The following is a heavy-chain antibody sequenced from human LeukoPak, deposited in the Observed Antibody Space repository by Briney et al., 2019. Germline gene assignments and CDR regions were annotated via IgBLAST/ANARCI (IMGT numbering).Heavy chain of an antibody. D-gene: IGHD6-13*01. Sequence: ASVKVSCEASGYTFTSYGISWVRQAPGQGLEWMGWISAYNGNTNYAQKLQGRVTMTTDTSTSTAYMELRSLRSDDTAEYYCARSFPYSSSWYDYYYYYMDVWGKGTTVTVSS. CDR2: ISAYNGNT. J-gene: IGHJ6*03. CDR1: GYTFTSYG. V-gene: IGHV1-18*01. CDR3: ARSFPYSSSWYDYYYYYMDV.